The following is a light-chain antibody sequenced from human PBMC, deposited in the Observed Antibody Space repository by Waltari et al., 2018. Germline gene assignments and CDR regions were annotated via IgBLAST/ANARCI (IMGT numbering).Light chain of an antibody. J-gene: IGLJ1*01. Sequence: QSALTQPASVSGSPGQSITISCPGTTSAVGSYTLASCYQHHPGKAPKLIIFEVSERPSGVSNRFSGSKSGNTASLTISGLQAEDEADYHCCSYAGNSIYVFGTGTRVTVL. CDR1: TSAVGSYTL. CDR2: EVS. V-gene: IGLV2-23*02. CDR3: CSYAGNSIYV.